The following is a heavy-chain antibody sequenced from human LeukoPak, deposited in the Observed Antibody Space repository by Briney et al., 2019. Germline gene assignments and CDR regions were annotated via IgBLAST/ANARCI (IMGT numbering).Heavy chain of an antibody. J-gene: IGHJ6*02. CDR2: ISSSGDYI. CDR1: GFTFSSFT. Sequence: GGSLRLSCTVSGFTFSSFTMNWVRHGPGKGLEWVASISSSGDYISYADSLKGRFTISRDNSKNTLYLQMNSLRAEDTAVYYCARNYGSGLWDYYYGMDVWGQGTTVTVSS. CDR3: ARNYGSGLWDYYYGMDV. V-gene: IGHV3-21*01. D-gene: IGHD3-10*01.